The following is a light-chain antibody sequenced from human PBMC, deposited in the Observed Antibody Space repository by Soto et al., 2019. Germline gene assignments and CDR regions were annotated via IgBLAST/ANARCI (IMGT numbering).Light chain of an antibody. CDR2: AAS. CDR3: QQSYIIPYT. V-gene: IGKV1-39*01. J-gene: IGKJ2*01. Sequence: DIQMTQSPYSLSASVGDTVTITCRASQSISVHLNWYQQKPGKVPKLLIYAASNLQSGVPLRFSGNGSETDFALTISSLQPEDFATYYCQQSYIIPYTFGQGTKLEIK. CDR1: QSISVH.